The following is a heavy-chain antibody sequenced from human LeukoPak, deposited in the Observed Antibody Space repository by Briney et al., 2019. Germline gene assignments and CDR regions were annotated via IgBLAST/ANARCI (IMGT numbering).Heavy chain of an antibody. J-gene: IGHJ6*03. D-gene: IGHD3-10*01. CDR1: GYTFTGYY. Sequence: GASVKVSCKASGYTFTGYYMHWVRQAPGQGLEWVGWINPNSGGTNYAQKFQGRVTMTRDTSISTAYMELSRLRSDDTAVYYCAREARKFGEFLRYYYYMDVWGKGTTVTVSS. CDR2: INPNSGGT. V-gene: IGHV1-2*02. CDR3: AREARKFGEFLRYYYYMDV.